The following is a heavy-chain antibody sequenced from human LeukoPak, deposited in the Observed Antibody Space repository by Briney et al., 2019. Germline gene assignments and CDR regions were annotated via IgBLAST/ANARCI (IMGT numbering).Heavy chain of an antibody. Sequence: PGGSLRLSCAASGFTFSSYGMNWVRQAPGKGLEWVSSISSSSSYIYYADSVKGRFTISRDNAKNSLYLQMNSLRAEDTAVYYCARSGSFNRYYFDYWGQGTLVTVSS. CDR2: ISSSSSYI. D-gene: IGHD1-26*01. CDR3: ARSGSFNRYYFDY. J-gene: IGHJ4*02. V-gene: IGHV3-21*01. CDR1: GFTFSSYG.